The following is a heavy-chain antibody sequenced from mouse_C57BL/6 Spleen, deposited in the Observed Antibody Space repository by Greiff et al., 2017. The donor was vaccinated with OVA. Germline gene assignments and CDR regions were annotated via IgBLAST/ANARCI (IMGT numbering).Heavy chain of an antibody. V-gene: IGHV5-6*02. J-gene: IGHJ3*01. CDR3: ARRGSSYWFAY. CDR2: ISSGGSYT. Sequence: EVKVVESGGDLVKPGGSLKLSCAASGFTFSSYGMSWVRQTPDKRLEWVATISSGGSYTYYPDSVKGRFTISRDNAKNTLYLQMSSLKSEDTAMYYCARRGSSYWFAYWGQGTLVTVSA. CDR1: GFTFSSYG. D-gene: IGHD1-1*01.